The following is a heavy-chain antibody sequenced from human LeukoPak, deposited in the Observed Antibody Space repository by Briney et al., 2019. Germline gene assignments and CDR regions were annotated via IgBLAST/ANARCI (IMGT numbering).Heavy chain of an antibody. D-gene: IGHD5-24*01. Sequence: SETLSLTCTVSGGSISSYYWSWIRQPPGNGLEWIGYIYYSGSTNYNPSLKSRVTISVDTSKNQFSLKLSSVTAADTAVYYCAKARQDGYNLPYYFDYWGQGTLVTVSS. CDR3: AKARQDGYNLPYYFDY. CDR2: IYYSGST. CDR1: GGSISSYY. V-gene: IGHV4-59*08. J-gene: IGHJ4*02.